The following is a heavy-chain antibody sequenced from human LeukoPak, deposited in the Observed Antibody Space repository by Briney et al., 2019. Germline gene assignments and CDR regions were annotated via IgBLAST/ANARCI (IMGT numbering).Heavy chain of an antibody. CDR2: IYYSGST. Sequence: TSETLSLTCTVSGGSISSYYWGWIRQPPGKGLEWIGSIYYSGSTYYNPSLKSRVTISVDTSKNQFSLKLSSVTAADTAVYYCARVGDPPGDWFDPWGQGTLVTVSS. V-gene: IGHV4-39*07. CDR1: GGSISSYY. D-gene: IGHD2-21*02. J-gene: IGHJ5*02. CDR3: ARVGDPPGDWFDP.